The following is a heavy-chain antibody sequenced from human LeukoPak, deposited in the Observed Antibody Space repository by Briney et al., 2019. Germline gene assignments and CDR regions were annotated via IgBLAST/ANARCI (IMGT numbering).Heavy chain of an antibody. V-gene: IGHV3-23*01. CDR3: AFDYYYGMDV. CDR2: ISGSGGST. Sequence: GGSLRLSCAASGFTFSSYAMSWVRQAPGKGLEWVSAISGSGGSTYYADSVKGRFTISRDNAKNSLYLQMNSLRAEDTAVYYCAFDYYYGMDVWGQGTTVTVSS. CDR1: GFTFSSYA. J-gene: IGHJ6*02.